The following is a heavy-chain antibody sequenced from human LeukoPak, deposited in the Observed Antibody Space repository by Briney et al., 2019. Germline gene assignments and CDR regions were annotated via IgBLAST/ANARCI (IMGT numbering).Heavy chain of an antibody. V-gene: IGHV3-30*18. CDR2: ISYDGSNK. D-gene: IGHD3-10*01. CDR1: GFTFSSYG. J-gene: IGHJ4*02. Sequence: QPGRSLRLSCAASGFTFSSYGMHWVRQAPGKGLEWVAVISYDGSNKYYADSVEGRFTISRDNSKNTLYLQMNSLRAEDTAVYYCAKQGPDLLWFGELGGYFDYWGQGTLVTVSS. CDR3: AKQGPDLLWFGELGGYFDY.